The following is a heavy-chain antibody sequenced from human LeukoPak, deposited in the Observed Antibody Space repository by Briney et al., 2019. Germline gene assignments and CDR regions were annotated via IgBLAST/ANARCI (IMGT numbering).Heavy chain of an antibody. D-gene: IGHD3-22*01. V-gene: IGHV4-34*01. Sequence: SETLSLTCAVYGGSFSGYYWSWIRQPPGKGLEWIGEINHSGSTNYNPSLKSRVTISVDTSKNQFSLKLSSVTAADTAVYYCARGVSRGTDYYDSSGYYPDYWGQGTLVTVSS. J-gene: IGHJ4*02. CDR2: INHSGST. CDR1: GGSFSGYY. CDR3: ARGVSRGTDYYDSSGYYPDY.